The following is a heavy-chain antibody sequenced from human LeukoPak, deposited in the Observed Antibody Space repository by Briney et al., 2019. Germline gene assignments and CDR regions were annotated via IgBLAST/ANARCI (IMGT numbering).Heavy chain of an antibody. CDR2: INSDGSST. Sequence: GGSLRLSCAASGFTFSSYWMHWVRQAPGKGLVWVSRINSDGSSTSYADSVKGRFTISRDNAKNTLYLQMNSLRAEDTAVYYCARQGMVGATDYWGQGTLVTVSS. V-gene: IGHV3-74*01. CDR1: GFTFSSYW. D-gene: IGHD1-26*01. CDR3: ARQGMVGATDY. J-gene: IGHJ4*02.